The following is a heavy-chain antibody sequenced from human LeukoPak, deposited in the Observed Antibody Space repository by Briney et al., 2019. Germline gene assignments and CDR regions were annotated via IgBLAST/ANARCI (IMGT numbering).Heavy chain of an antibody. CDR3: ARSNDAFDI. Sequence: RGSLRLSCAASGFTVSSNYMNWVRQAPGKGLEWVSIIYSGGSTFYADSVKGRFTISRDNSKNTLHLQMNSLRAEDTAVYYCARSNDAFDIWGQGTMVTVSS. D-gene: IGHD5/OR15-5a*01. CDR1: GFTVSSNY. CDR2: IYSGGST. J-gene: IGHJ3*02. V-gene: IGHV3-53*01.